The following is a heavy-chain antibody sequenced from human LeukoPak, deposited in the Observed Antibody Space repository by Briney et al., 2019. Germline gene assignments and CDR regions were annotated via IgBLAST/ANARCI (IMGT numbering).Heavy chain of an antibody. CDR2: TSWNSGSI. V-gene: IGHV3-9*03. CDR3: AKDMSSGSFRDGFDI. D-gene: IGHD6-19*01. CDR1: GFTFDDYA. J-gene: IGHJ3*02. Sequence: GGPLRLSCAASGFTFDDYAMHWVRQAPGKGLEWVSGTSWNSGSIGYADSVKGRFTISRDNAKNSLYLQMNSLRAEDMALYYCAKDMSSGSFRDGFDIWGQGTMVTVSS.